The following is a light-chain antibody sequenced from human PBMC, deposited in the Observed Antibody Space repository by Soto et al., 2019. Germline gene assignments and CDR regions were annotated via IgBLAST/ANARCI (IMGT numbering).Light chain of an antibody. CDR1: SSDGGGYNY. J-gene: IGLJ1*01. V-gene: IGLV2-11*01. CDR2: DVS. Sequence: QSALPRSVSGSPGQSVTISCTGTSSDGGGYNYVSWYQQHPGKAPNVKIYDVSVRPSRVPDRFSGSKSGNTASLTISGLQAEDEDDYYCCSYAGSPRYVLGTGTKVTVL. CDR3: CSYAGSPRYV.